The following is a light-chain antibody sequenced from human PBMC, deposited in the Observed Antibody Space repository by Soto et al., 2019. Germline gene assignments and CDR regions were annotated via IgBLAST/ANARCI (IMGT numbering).Light chain of an antibody. Sequence: ELVMTQSPATLSVSPGERATLSCRASQSFSSNVAWYQQKPGQAPRLLIYGTSTRVTGIPARFSGSGSGTDFTLTISRLEPEDFAVYYRQQYGSSPRTFGQGTKVDIK. V-gene: IGKV3-15*01. J-gene: IGKJ1*01. CDR3: QQYGSSPRT. CDR2: GTS. CDR1: QSFSSN.